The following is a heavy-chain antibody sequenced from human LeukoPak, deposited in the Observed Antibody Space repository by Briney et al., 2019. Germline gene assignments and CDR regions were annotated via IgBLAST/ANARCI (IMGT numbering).Heavy chain of an antibody. V-gene: IGHV5-51*01. CDR2: IYPDDSDT. D-gene: IGHD3-22*01. CDR1: GYIFTNNW. CDR3: ARRSYYDSGGYYYDF. J-gene: IGHJ4*02. Sequence: GESLKISCKGSGYIFTNNWIAWVRQMPGKGLEWMGIIYPDDSDTRYSPSFQGQVTISADKSISTAYLQWGSLKASDTAMYYCARRSYYDSGGYYYDFWGQGTLVTVSS.